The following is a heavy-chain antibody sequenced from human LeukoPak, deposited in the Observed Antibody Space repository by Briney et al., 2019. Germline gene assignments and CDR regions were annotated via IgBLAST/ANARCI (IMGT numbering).Heavy chain of an antibody. D-gene: IGHD6-13*01. J-gene: IGHJ4*02. V-gene: IGHV3-7*01. CDR3: ARDPESSSFDL. CDR2: IDQGGSVR. CDR1: GFSFSTYW. Sequence: GGSLRLSCAASGFSFSTYWMSWVRQTPEKGLEFVANIDQGGSVRNYMDSLKGRCTISRDIAKKSLYLEINSLRADDTAVYYCARDPESSSFDLWGRGALVTVSS.